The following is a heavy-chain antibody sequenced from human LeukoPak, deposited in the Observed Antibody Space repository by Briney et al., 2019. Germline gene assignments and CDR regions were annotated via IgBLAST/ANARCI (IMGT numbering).Heavy chain of an antibody. CDR2: INPGGSST. CDR3: ARSNQADDY. V-gene: IGHV3-74*01. D-gene: IGHD4-11*01. Sequence: GGSLRPSCAASGFTFSNYWMHWVRQVPGKGLVWVSRINPGGSSTTYADSVKGRFTISRDNAKNTLYLQMNSLRAEDTAVYYCARSNQADDYWGQGTLVTVSS. J-gene: IGHJ4*02. CDR1: GFTFSNYW.